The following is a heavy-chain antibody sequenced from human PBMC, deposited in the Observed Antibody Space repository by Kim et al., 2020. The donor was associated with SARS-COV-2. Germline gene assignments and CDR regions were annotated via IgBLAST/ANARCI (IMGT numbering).Heavy chain of an antibody. CDR1: GFTFSSYS. V-gene: IGHV3-21*01. CDR2: ISSSSSYI. D-gene: IGHD3-22*01. J-gene: IGHJ4*02. CDR3: ARDLGPRSSIVVGNGY. Sequence: GGSLRLSCAASGFTFSSYSMNWVRQAPGKGLEWVSSISSSSSYIYYADSVKGRFTISRDNAKNSLYLQMNSLRAEDTAVYYCARDLGPRSSIVVGNGYWGPGTLVTVSS.